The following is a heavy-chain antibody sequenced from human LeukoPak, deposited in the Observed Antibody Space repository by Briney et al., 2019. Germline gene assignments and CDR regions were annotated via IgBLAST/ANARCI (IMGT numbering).Heavy chain of an antibody. Sequence: QAGGSLRLSCAASGFTFSSYAMTWVRQAPGKGLEWVSVIDGSGGIIYYADSVTGRFTISRDNSKNTLYLQINSLRAEDTAVYYCAKQTLPRVGAPIRWGQGTLVTVSS. CDR2: IDGSGGII. CDR1: GFTFSSYA. J-gene: IGHJ4*02. D-gene: IGHD1-26*01. CDR3: AKQTLPRVGAPIR. V-gene: IGHV3-23*01.